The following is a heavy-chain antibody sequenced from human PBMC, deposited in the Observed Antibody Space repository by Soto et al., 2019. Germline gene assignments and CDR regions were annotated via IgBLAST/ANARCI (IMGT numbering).Heavy chain of an antibody. CDR2: ISGDGNDK. J-gene: IGHJ4*02. D-gene: IGHD2-2*01. CDR1: GFIFRNFG. CDR3: VKVASTAHQPLAS. V-gene: IGHV3-30*18. Sequence: QVQLVESGGGVVQPGRSLRLSCAASGFIFRNFGMHWVRRAPGKGLEWVATISGDGNDKYYPDSMKGRFTISRVNFNNTMQLQRTPRRPVDTAVYNCVKVASTAHQPLASWGPGVLVSVSS.